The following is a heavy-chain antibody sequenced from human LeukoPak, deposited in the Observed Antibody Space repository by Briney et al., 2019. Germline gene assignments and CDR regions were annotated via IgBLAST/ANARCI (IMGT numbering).Heavy chain of an antibody. Sequence: ASVKVSCKASGYTSTDYYIHWVRQAPGQGLEWMGWINPHSGGTNYAQNFQDRVTMTRDMSISTAYMDLSRLRSDDTAVYYCARGSWFGDLLYAQPAYYFDYWGQGTLVTVSS. V-gene: IGHV1-2*02. D-gene: IGHD3-10*01. CDR1: GYTSTDYY. CDR3: ARGSWFGDLLYAQPAYYFDY. J-gene: IGHJ4*02. CDR2: INPHSGGT.